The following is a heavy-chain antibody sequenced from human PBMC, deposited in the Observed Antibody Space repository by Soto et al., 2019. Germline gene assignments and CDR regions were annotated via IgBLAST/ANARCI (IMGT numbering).Heavy chain of an antibody. Sequence: QVQLVQSGDEVKKPGASVKVSCKASGYIFVNYGIAWVRQAPGQGLEWMGWISPYTGNTHSATKVQGRLTMTTDSSTSTAYMDLGSLTSDDTAVYYCVMVDNYVTPTPQDVWGQGTTVTVSS. CDR2: ISPYTGNT. V-gene: IGHV1-18*01. D-gene: IGHD3-16*01. CDR1: GYIFVNYG. CDR3: VMVDNYVTPTPQDV. J-gene: IGHJ6*02.